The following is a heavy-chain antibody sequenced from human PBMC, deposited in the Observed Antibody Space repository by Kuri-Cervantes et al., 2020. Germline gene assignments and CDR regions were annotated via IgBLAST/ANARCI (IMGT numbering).Heavy chain of an antibody. V-gene: IGHV1-46*01. CDR3: ARSRKPQQLASYYFDY. CDR1: GYTFTSYY. D-gene: IGHD6-13*01. Sequence: ASVKVSCKASGYTFTSYYMHWVRQAPGQGLEWMGIINPSGGSTSYAQKFQGRVTTTRDTSTSTVYMELSSLRSEDTAVYYCARSRKPQQLASYYFDYWGQGTLVTVSS. CDR2: INPSGGST. J-gene: IGHJ4*02.